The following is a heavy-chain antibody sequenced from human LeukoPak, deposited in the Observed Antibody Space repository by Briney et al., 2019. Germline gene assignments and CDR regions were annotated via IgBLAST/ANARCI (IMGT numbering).Heavy chain of an antibody. Sequence: GGSLRLSCAASGFTFSDYYMSWIRQAPGKGLEWVADISYNGNYKYYADSVKGRFTISRDNSKNTLYLQMSSLRAEDAAVYYCARGVSVGGTYFGYWGQGTLVTVSS. CDR2: ISYNGNYK. CDR1: GFTFSDYY. J-gene: IGHJ4*02. D-gene: IGHD1-26*01. CDR3: ARGVSVGGTYFGY. V-gene: IGHV3-30-3*01.